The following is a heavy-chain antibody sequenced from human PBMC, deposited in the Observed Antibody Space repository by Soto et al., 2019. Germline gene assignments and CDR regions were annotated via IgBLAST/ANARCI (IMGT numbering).Heavy chain of an antibody. Sequence: SVKVSCKASGGTFSSYAISWVLQAPGQGLEWMGGIIPIFGTANYAQKFQGRVTITADESTSTAYMELSSLRSEDTAVYYCARLVLDWNLGWPFDYWGQGTLVTVSS. J-gene: IGHJ4*02. CDR2: IIPIFGTA. CDR3: ARLVLDWNLGWPFDY. D-gene: IGHD1-7*01. CDR1: GGTFSSYA. V-gene: IGHV1-69*13.